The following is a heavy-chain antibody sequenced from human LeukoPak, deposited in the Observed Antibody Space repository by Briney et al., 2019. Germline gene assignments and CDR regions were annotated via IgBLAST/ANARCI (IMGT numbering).Heavy chain of an antibody. Sequence: GGSLRLSCAASGFTFSSYWMHWVRQAPGKGLVWVSRINSDGSSTSYADSVKGRFTISRDNTKNTLYLQMNSLRVEDTAVYYCARDRLGAAHDAFDIWGQGTMVTVSS. D-gene: IGHD1-26*01. CDR3: ARDRLGAAHDAFDI. J-gene: IGHJ3*02. CDR2: INSDGSST. V-gene: IGHV3-74*01. CDR1: GFTFSSYW.